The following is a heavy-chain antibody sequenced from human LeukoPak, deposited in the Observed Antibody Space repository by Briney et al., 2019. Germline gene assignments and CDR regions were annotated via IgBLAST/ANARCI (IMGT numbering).Heavy chain of an antibody. CDR2: ISGSGSAI. CDR1: GFTFSTYT. Sequence: GGSLRLSCPASGFTFSTYTMTWVRRPPGRGREWFSYISGSGSAIYYADSVKGRFTISRDNGKNSLYLQLNSLRDEDTAVYYCARAPPDYGDFDNWGQGTLVTVSS. D-gene: IGHD4-17*01. V-gene: IGHV3-48*02. J-gene: IGHJ4*02. CDR3: ARAPPDYGDFDN.